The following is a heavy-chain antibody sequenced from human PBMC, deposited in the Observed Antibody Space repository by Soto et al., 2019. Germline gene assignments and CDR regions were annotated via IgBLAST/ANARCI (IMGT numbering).Heavy chain of an antibody. V-gene: IGHV4-34*01. CDR2: INHSGST. J-gene: IGHJ4*02. CDR1: GGSFSGYY. Sequence: QVQLQQWGAGLLKPSETLSLTCAVYGGSFSGYYWTWIRQPPGTGLEWIGEINHSGSTNYNPYLKSRVTISVDTSKIQFSLKLTSGTAADTVLYYCARDKITGLFDYWGQGTLVSVSS. CDR3: ARDKITGLFDY. D-gene: IGHD2-8*02.